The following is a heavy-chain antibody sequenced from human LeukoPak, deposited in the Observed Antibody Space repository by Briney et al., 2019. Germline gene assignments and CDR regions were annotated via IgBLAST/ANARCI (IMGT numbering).Heavy chain of an antibody. CDR2: IIPIFGRA. CDR1: GGTFSSLT. Sequence: EASVKVSCKASGGTFSSLTINWVRQAPGQGLEWMGGIIPIFGRANYAQKFQGRVTMTRDMATSTVYMELSSLRSEDTAVYYCARVKDRSSSWPTTFDYWGQGTLVTVSS. J-gene: IGHJ4*02. CDR3: ARVKDRSSSWPTTFDY. D-gene: IGHD6-13*01. V-gene: IGHV1-69*05.